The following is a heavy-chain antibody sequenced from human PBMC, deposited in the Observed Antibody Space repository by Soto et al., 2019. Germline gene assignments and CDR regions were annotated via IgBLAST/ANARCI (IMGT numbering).Heavy chain of an antibody. Sequence: VKVSCKASGGTFSSYAISWVRQAPGQGLEWMGGIIPIFGTANYAQKFQGRVTITADKSTSTAYMELSSLRSEDTAVYYCARDAGYGGYFDYWGQGTLVTVSS. V-gene: IGHV1-69*13. CDR1: GGTFSSYA. J-gene: IGHJ4*02. CDR3: ARDAGYGGYFDY. D-gene: IGHD4-17*01. CDR2: IIPIFGTA.